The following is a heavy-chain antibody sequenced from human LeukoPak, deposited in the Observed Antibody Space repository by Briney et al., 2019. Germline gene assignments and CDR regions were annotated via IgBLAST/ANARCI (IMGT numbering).Heavy chain of an antibody. J-gene: IGHJ4*02. CDR3: ARDYHPHGTTRAYFDY. D-gene: IGHD4-17*01. CDR1: GGXISSYY. CDR2: IYYSGST. Sequence: SETLSLTCTVSGGXISSYYCSWIRQPPGKGLEWIGYIYYSGSTNYNPSLKSRVTISMDTSKNQFSLKLSSVTAADTAVYYCARDYHPHGTTRAYFDYWGQGTLVTVSS. V-gene: IGHV4-59*01.